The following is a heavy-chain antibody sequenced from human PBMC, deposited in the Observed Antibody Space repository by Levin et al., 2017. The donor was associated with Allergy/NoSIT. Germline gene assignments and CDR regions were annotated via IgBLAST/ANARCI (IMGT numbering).Heavy chain of an antibody. CDR1: GFTFSDYY. J-gene: IGHJ4*02. V-gene: IGHV3-11*01. D-gene: IGHD2-21*02. Sequence: GGSLRLSCAVSGFTFSDYYMAWIRRAPGKGLEWVSYISSSGAIIYYGDSVKGRFTISRDNAENSLSLQMNSLRAEDTAVYYCARVTRCGGDFYFLDYWGQGVLVTVSS. CDR3: ARVTRCGGDFYFLDY. CDR2: ISSSGAII.